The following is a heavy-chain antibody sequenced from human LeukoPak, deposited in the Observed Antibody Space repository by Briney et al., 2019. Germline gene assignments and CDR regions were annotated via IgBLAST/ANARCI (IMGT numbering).Heavy chain of an antibody. D-gene: IGHD3-16*01. CDR2: IYYSGST. Sequence: SETLSLTCTVSGGSISSSTYYWGWIRRPPGKGLEWIGSIYYSGSTYYNPSLKSRVTVSVDTSKNQFSPNLSSVTAADTAVYYCVRGSTLRHYQYWGQGTLVTVSS. V-gene: IGHV4-39*01. CDR1: GGSISSSTYY. J-gene: IGHJ4*02. CDR3: VRGSTLRHYQY.